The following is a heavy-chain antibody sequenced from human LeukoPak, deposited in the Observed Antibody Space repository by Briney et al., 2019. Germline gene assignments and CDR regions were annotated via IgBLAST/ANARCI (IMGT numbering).Heavy chain of an antibody. CDR1: GFTFSAYS. CDR3: ARDPGYSRPSSYGYFDH. CDR2: ITSSSDSI. J-gene: IGHJ4*02. D-gene: IGHD1-26*01. V-gene: IGHV3-48*02. Sequence: GGSLRLSCATSGFTFSAYSMIWVRQTPGKGLECLSYITSSSDSIHYADSVRGRFTVSRDNAKNSLYLQMNRLRDEDTAVYYCARDPGYSRPSSYGYFDHWGQGTLATVSS.